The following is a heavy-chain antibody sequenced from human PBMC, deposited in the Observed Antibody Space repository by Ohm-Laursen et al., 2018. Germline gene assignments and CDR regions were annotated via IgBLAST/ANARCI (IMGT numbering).Heavy chain of an antibody. CDR2: IYYSGST. V-gene: IGHV4-59*01. CDR1: GGSISSYY. CDR3: ARDLNRLDAFDI. Sequence: SQTLSLTCTVSGGSISSYYWSWIRQPPGKGLEWIGYIYYSGSTNYNPSLKSRVTISVDTSKNQFSLKLSSATAADTAVYYCARDLNRLDAFDIWGQGTMVTVSS. J-gene: IGHJ3*02.